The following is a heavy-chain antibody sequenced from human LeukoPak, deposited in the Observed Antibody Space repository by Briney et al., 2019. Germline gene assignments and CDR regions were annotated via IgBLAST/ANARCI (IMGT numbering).Heavy chain of an antibody. J-gene: IGHJ5*02. CDR3: ARGGYSFGPFDP. CDR2: TYQRSNWYN. CDR1: GDRVANNYAA. V-gene: IGHV6-1*01. Sequence: SQTLSLTCAISGDRVANNYAAWNWIRRSPSRGLEWLGRTYQRSNWYNDYAVSVKSRITIRPDTSKNQFSLQLNSVTPDDTAVYYRARGGYSFGPFDPWGQGTLVTVSS. D-gene: IGHD5-18*01.